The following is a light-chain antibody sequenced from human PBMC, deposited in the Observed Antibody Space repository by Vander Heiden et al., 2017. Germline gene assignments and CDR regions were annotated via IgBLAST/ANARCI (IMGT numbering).Light chain of an antibody. V-gene: IGKV1D-12*01. CDR1: PGLSSW. CDR2: AAS. CDR3: QQANSIPR. J-gene: IGKJ4*02. Sequence: IHMTQSPSSVSPSVGDGVTITCRASPGLSSWLAWYQQKTGKATKLLIYAASRLQSVVASWFSGGGAGTDFTLTISILEPEDFATYYYQQANSIPRFGGGTKVEIK.